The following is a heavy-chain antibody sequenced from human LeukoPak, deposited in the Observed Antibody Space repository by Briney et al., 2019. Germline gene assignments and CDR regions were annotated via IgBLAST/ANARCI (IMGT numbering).Heavy chain of an antibody. J-gene: IGHJ4*02. V-gene: IGHV1-46*03. D-gene: IGHD6-13*01. CDR3: ATVTSQLGFDY. CDR1: GYTFTSYY. Sequence: GASVKVSCKASGYTFTSYYMHWVRQAPGQGLEWMGIINPSGGSTSYAQKFQGRVTMPRDTSPGTVYMELSSLRSEDTAVYYCATVTSQLGFDYWGQGTLVTVSS. CDR2: INPSGGST.